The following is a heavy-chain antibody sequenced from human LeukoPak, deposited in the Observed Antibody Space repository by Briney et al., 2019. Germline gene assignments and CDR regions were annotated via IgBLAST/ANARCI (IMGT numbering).Heavy chain of an antibody. V-gene: IGHV4-59*12. CDR2: IYYSGST. J-gene: IGHJ6*03. D-gene: IGHD3-10*01. CDR3: ARDIWFGELGMDV. Sequence: SETLSLTCTVSGGSISSYYWSWIRQPPGKGLEWIGYIYYSGSTNYNPSLKSRVTISVDTSKNQFSLKLSSVTAADTAVYYCARDIWFGELGMDVWGKGTTVTVSS. CDR1: GGSISSYY.